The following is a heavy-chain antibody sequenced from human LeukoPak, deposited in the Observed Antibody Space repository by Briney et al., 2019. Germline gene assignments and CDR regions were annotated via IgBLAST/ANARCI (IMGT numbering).Heavy chain of an antibody. Sequence: TGGSLRLSCAASGFTFSSYGMHWVRQAPGKGLEWVAFIRYDGSNKYYADSVKGRFTISRDNSKNTLYLQMNSLRSDDTAVYYCARVAMGWLWAYYYYMDVWGKGTTVTVSS. J-gene: IGHJ6*03. CDR1: GFTFSSYG. CDR3: ARVAMGWLWAYYYYMDV. V-gene: IGHV3-30*02. D-gene: IGHD5-18*01. CDR2: IRYDGSNK.